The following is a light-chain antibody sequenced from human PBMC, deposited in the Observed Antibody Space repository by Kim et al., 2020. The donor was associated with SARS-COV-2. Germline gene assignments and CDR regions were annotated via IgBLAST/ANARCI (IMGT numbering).Light chain of an antibody. CDR1: YGSVTLGEY. Sequence: GGPVPPPCGLSYGSVTLGEYPSWFQQTPGQTPRTLIYSTTIRSSGVSDRFSGSILGNKAALTITGAQADDEADYYCMLFLGHGISVFGGGTKVTVL. J-gene: IGLJ3*02. CDR2: STT. CDR3: MLFLGHGISV. V-gene: IGLV8-61*01.